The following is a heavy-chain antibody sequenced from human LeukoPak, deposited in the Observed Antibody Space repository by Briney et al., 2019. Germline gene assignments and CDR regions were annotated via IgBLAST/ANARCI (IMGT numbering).Heavy chain of an antibody. J-gene: IGHJ4*02. Sequence: SETLSLTCTVSGDSISSTSYFWGWIRQPPGKGLEWIGCNYCGNTYYNPSLKSRVTISLDTSKNQFSLKLNAVTAADTAVYYCARGGTVWNFDYWGQGTLVTVSS. D-gene: IGHD1-1*01. CDR3: ARGGTVWNFDY. CDR2: NYCGNT. CDR1: GDSISSTSYF. V-gene: IGHV4-39*07.